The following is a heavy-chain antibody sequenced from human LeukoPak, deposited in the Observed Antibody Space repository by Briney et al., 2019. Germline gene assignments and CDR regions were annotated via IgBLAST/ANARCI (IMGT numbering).Heavy chain of an antibody. Sequence: SETLSLTCTVSGASFSDTTYYWAWFRRPPGKGLECISSIYFSESKYNPSLKSRITISGDTSTNQFSMKLTSVTATDTAVSSCASPSKLVLSRGAFDIWGPGTLVTASA. CDR3: ASPSKLVLSRGAFDI. CDR1: GASFSDTTYY. CDR2: IYFSES. D-gene: IGHD3-10*01. J-gene: IGHJ3*02. V-gene: IGHV4-39*01.